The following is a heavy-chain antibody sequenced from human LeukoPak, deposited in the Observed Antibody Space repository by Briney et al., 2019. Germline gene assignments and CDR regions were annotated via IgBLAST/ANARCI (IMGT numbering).Heavy chain of an antibody. V-gene: IGHV4-59*08. Sequence: SETLSLTCTVSGGSISSYYWNWIRQPPGKGLEWIGYIYYSGSTNYNPSLKSRVTISVDTSKNQFSLKLSSVTAADTAVYYCARHYEIDGPDFDYWGQRTLVTVSS. CDR1: GGSISSYY. J-gene: IGHJ4*02. D-gene: IGHD3-16*01. CDR2: IYYSGST. CDR3: ARHYEIDGPDFDY.